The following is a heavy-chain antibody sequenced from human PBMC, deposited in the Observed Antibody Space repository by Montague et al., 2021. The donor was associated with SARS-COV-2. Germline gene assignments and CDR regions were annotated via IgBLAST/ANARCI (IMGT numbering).Heavy chain of an antibody. CDR2: IDWDDDK. Sequence: PALVKPTQTLKLTCTFSGFSLSTSGMCVSWIRQPPGKAMEWLARIDWDDDKYYRTSLKTRLNISKDTSKNQVVLTMTNMDPVDTATNYCAWVSYGSGMGFDYWGQGTLVTVSS. CDR3: AWVSYGSGMGFDY. V-gene: IGHV2-70*11. D-gene: IGHD3-10*01. CDR1: GFSLSTSGMC. J-gene: IGHJ4*01.